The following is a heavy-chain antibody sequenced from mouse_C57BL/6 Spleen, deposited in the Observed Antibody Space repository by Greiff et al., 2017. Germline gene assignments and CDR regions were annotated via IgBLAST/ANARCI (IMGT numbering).Heavy chain of an antibody. Sequence: DVMLVESEGGLVQPGSSLKLSCTASGFTFSDYYMAWVRQVPEKGLEWVANINDDGSSHSYRDSLKSRFIISRDNAKNILYLQMSSLKSEDTATYYCARWGYYYVSSYLYAMDYWGQGTSVTVSS. V-gene: IGHV5-16*01. D-gene: IGHD1-1*01. CDR1: GFTFSDYY. J-gene: IGHJ4*01. CDR3: ARWGYYYVSSYLYAMDY. CDR2: INDDGSSH.